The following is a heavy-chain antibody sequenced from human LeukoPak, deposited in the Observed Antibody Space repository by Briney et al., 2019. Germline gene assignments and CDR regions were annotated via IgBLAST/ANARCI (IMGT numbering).Heavy chain of an antibody. CDR2: IYYSGRN. CDR1: GGSISSYY. J-gene: IGHJ2*01. V-gene: IGHV4-59*01. D-gene: IGHD3-3*02. CDR3: ARIKDISSWYFDL. Sequence: SETLSLSCAVSGGSISSYYWSWIRQPPGKGLEWVGYIYYSGRNNYNPSLRSRVTISVATSKNQFSLKLNSVTAADTAVYYCARIKDISSWYFDLWGRGTLVTVSA.